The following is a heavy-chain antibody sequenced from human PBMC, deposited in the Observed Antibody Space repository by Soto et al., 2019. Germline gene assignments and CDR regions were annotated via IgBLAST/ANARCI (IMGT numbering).Heavy chain of an antibody. Sequence: ASVKVSCKASGYTFTSYGISWVRQAPGQGLEWMGWISAYNGNTNYAQKLQGRVTMTTDTSTSTAYMELRSLRSDDTAAYYCARDLSRLPGYSSGYWGQGTLVTVSS. J-gene: IGHJ4*02. CDR1: GYTFTSYG. CDR3: ARDLSRLPGYSSGY. CDR2: ISAYNGNT. D-gene: IGHD6-19*01. V-gene: IGHV1-18*01.